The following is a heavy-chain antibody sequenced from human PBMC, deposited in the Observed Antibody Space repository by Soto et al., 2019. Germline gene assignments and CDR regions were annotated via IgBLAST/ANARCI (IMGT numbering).Heavy chain of an antibody. V-gene: IGHV3-23*01. D-gene: IGHD2-15*01. J-gene: IGHJ4*02. CDR3: AKGTTAVYCFDF. CDR1: GFTFSSYA. Sequence: GSLRLSCAASGFTFSSYAMSWVRQAPGKGLEWVSAISATGGSAFYADSVKGRFTISRDNSKNTVFLQIDSLVTEDTAVYYCAKGTTAVYCFDFWGQGT. CDR2: ISATGGSA.